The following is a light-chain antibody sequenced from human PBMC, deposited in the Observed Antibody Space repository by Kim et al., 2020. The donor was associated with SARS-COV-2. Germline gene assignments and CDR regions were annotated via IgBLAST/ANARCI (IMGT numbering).Light chain of an antibody. Sequence: GQSINIPCTGTTSDVGDNNSVSWYQQYPGKAPKVIIYDVSMRPSGVSDRFSGSKSGNTASLTISWLQAEDEADYSCSSYTSSSTWVFGGGTQLTVL. J-gene: IGLJ3*02. CDR3: SSYTSSSTWV. CDR1: TSDVGDNNS. V-gene: IGLV2-14*04. CDR2: DVS.